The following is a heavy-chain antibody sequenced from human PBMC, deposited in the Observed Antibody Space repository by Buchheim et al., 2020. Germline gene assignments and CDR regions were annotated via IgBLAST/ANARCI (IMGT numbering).Heavy chain of an antibody. D-gene: IGHD2-8*01. CDR3: ARYCSNATLLRYYYYMDF. Sequence: EVQLVESGGGLVQPGGSLRLSCAASGFTFSSYWMSWVRQAPGKGLEWVANIKQDGSEKYYVDSVKGRFTISRDNAKNSLYLQMNSLRAEDTAVYYCARYCSNATLLRYYYYMDFWGKGTT. CDR1: GFTFSSYW. CDR2: IKQDGSEK. J-gene: IGHJ6*03. V-gene: IGHV3-7*01.